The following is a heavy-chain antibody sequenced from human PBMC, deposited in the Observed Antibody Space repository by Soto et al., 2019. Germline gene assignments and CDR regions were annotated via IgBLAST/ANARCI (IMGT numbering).Heavy chain of an antibody. CDR3: AKAVDYYFDY. J-gene: IGHJ4*02. Sequence: GGSLRLSCAASGFTFSSYGMHWVRQAPGKGLEWVAVISYDGSNKYYADSVKGRFTISRDNSKNTLYLQMNSLRAEDTAVYYCAKAVDYYFDYWGQGTLVTVSS. D-gene: IGHD2-15*01. CDR1: GFTFSSYG. CDR2: ISYDGSNK. V-gene: IGHV3-30*18.